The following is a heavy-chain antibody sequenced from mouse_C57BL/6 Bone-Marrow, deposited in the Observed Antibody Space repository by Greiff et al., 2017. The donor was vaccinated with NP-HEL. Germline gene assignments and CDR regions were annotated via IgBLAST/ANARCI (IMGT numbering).Heavy chain of an antibody. Sequence: QVQLQQSGTELVKPGASVKLSCKASGYTFTSYWMHWVKQRPGQGLEWIGNINPSNGGTNYNEKFKSKATLTVDKSSSTAYMQLSSLTSEDSAVYYCARMGTGTEEYFDYWGQGTTLTVSS. V-gene: IGHV1-53*01. D-gene: IGHD4-1*01. CDR1: GYTFTSYW. J-gene: IGHJ2*01. CDR3: ARMGTGTEEYFDY. CDR2: INPSNGGT.